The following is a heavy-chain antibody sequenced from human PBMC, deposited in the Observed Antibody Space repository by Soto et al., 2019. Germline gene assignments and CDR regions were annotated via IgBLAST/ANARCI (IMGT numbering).Heavy chain of an antibody. CDR1: GGSISSYY. CDR2: IYYSGST. D-gene: IGHD3-22*01. V-gene: IGHV4-59*01. CDR3: ARRDSSGYYSPYAFDI. J-gene: IGHJ3*02. Sequence: PSETLSLTCTVSGGSISSYYWSWIRQPPGKGLEWIGYIYYSGSTNYNPSLKSRVTISVDTSKNQFSLKLSSVTAADSVVYYCARRDSSGYYSPYAFDIWGQGTMVTVSS.